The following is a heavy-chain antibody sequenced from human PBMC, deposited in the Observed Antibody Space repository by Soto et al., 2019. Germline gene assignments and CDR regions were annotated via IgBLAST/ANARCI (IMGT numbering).Heavy chain of an antibody. CDR3: ARAPPLAWWPDAFDI. Sequence: GGSLRLSCAASGFTFSSYSMNWVRQAPVKGLECVSSISSSSSYIYYADSVKGRFTISRNNAKNSLYLQMNSLRAEDTAGYYCARAPPLAWWPDAFDIWGQGTMVTVSS. D-gene: IGHD2-8*02. J-gene: IGHJ3*02. V-gene: IGHV3-21*01. CDR1: GFTFSSYS. CDR2: ISSSSSYI.